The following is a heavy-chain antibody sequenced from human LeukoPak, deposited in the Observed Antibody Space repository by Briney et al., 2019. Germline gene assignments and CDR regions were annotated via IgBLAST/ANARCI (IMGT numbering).Heavy chain of an antibody. CDR2: INSDGSTI. Sequence: GGSLRLSCAASGFTFSSSWMHWVRQAPGKGLVWVSRINSDGSTINYADSVKGRFTTSRDNSKNTLYLQMNSLRVEDTAVYYCASHVKSGGNFEYWGQGTLVSVSS. V-gene: IGHV3-74*01. D-gene: IGHD4-23*01. CDR1: GFTFSSSW. J-gene: IGHJ4*02. CDR3: ASHVKSGGNFEY.